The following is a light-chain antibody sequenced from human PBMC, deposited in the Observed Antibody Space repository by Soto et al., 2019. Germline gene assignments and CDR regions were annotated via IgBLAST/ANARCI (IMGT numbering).Light chain of an antibody. J-gene: IGLJ2*01. V-gene: IGLV2-14*03. CDR1: SSDVGGYNY. CDR3: SSYTSSSTLVV. CDR2: DVS. Sequence: QSALTQPASVSGSPGQSITISCTGTSSDVGGYNYVSWYQQHPDTAPKLMIYDVSNRPSGVSNRFSGSKSGNTASLTSSGLQAEDEADYYCSSYTSSSTLVVFGGGTKLTVL.